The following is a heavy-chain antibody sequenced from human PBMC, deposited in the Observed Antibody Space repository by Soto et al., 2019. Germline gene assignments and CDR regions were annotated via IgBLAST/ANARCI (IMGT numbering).Heavy chain of an antibody. Sequence: ESGGGVVQPGRSLRLSCAASGFTFSTYSMHWVRQAPGKGLEWVAVIWYDGSNKYYGDSVKGRFTISRDNSKNTLYLQMNSLRAEDTAVYYCAKRSDRGYAEIDYWGQGTLVTVSS. CDR3: AKRSDRGYAEIDY. V-gene: IGHV3-33*06. CDR1: GFTFSTYS. D-gene: IGHD5-12*01. CDR2: IWYDGSNK. J-gene: IGHJ4*02.